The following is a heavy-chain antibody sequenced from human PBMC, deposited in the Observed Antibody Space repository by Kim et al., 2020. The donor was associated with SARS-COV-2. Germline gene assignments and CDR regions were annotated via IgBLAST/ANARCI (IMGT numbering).Heavy chain of an antibody. V-gene: IGHV3-23*03. Sequence: GGSLRLSCAASGFTFSSYAMSWVRQAPGKGLEWVSVIYSGGSSTYYADSVKGRFTISRDNSKNTLYLQMNSLRAEDTAVYYCAKDGEGQGGHFDYWGQGTLVTVSS. CDR2: IYSGGSST. CDR1: GFTFSSYA. J-gene: IGHJ4*02. CDR3: AKDGEGQGGHFDY. D-gene: IGHD2-21*01.